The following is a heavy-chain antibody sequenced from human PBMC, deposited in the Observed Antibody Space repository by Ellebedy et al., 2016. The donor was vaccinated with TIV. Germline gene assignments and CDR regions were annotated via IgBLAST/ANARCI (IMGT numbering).Heavy chain of an antibody. CDR2: INHSGRT. CDR1: GDSVSRTNW. D-gene: IGHD3-9*01. V-gene: IGHV4-4*02. J-gene: IGHJ6*02. Sequence: MPSETLSLTCAVYGDSVSRTNWWCWVRQPPGKGLEWIGEINHSGRTNSNPSLKSRVTISVDTSKHQFSLKLSSATAADTSVYDCARAPWLALTAYYKRDYGMDVWGQGTTVIGSS. CDR3: ARAPWLALTAYYKRDYGMDV.